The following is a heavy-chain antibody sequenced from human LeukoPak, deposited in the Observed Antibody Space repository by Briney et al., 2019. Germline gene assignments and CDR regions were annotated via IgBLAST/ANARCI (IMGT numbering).Heavy chain of an antibody. CDR3: ARGATAWVHFDS. D-gene: IGHD1-26*01. CDR2: INTSGNT. V-gene: IGHV4-4*07. CDR1: GGSISGKY. J-gene: IGHJ4*02. Sequence: SETLSLTCIVSGGSISGKYWSWIRQPAGKGLEWIGRINTSGNTNYNPSLKSRVTMSADTSKNQFSLELTSVTAADTAVYYCARGATAWVHFDSWGQGTLVTVSS.